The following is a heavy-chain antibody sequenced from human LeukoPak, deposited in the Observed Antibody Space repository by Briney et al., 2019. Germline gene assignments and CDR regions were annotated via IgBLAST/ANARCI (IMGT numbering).Heavy chain of an antibody. CDR3: ARDHGTDGTTFTLNFDC. CDR2: INPNSGGT. D-gene: IGHD1-1*01. CDR1: GYTFTSYY. Sequence: ASVKVSCKASGYTFTSYYIHWVRQAPGQGLERMGWINPNSGGTNYAQKFQGGVTMTTDTSISTVYMELTRLTSDDTAVYYCARDHGTDGTTFTLNFDCWGQGTLVTVSS. V-gene: IGHV1-2*02. J-gene: IGHJ4*02.